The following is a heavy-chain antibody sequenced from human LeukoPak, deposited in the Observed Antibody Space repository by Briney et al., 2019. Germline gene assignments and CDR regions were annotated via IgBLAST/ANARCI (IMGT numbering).Heavy chain of an antibody. CDR1: GGSFSGYY. J-gene: IGHJ4*02. Sequence: SETLSLTCAVYGGSFSGYYWSWIRQPPGKGLEWIGEINHSGSTNYNPSLKSRVTRSVDTSKNQFSLKLSSVTAADTAVYYCARVGYYGSLIDYWGQGTLVTVSS. CDR2: INHSGST. D-gene: IGHD3-10*01. CDR3: ARVGYYGSLIDY. V-gene: IGHV4-34*01.